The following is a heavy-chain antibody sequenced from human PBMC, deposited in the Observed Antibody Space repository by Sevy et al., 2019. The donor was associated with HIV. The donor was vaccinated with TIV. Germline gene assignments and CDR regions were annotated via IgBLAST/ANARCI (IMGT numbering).Heavy chain of an antibody. CDR2: IKLDGSEK. CDR3: ARDCSSTSCLWGMDV. V-gene: IGHV3-7*03. J-gene: IGHJ6*02. D-gene: IGHD2-2*01. Sequence: GGSLRLSCVASGFTFRSYWMSWVRQAPGKGLEWVANIKLDGSEKYYVDSVKGRFTISRDNAKNSLYLQMNSLRAEDMAVYYCARDCSSTSCLWGMDVWGQGTTVTVSS. CDR1: GFTFRSYW.